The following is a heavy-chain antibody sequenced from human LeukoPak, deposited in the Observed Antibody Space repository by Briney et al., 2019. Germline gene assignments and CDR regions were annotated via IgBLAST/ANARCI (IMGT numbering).Heavy chain of an antibody. V-gene: IGHV3-23*01. CDR3: AKAASGNWNDVSDY. Sequence: GGSLRLSCAASGFSVSRNYMTWVRQAPGEGLEWVSAISGRGVSTSYADSVRGRFTISRDNSKNTLYLQMNSLRAEDTTVYYCAKAASGNWNDVSDYWGQGTLVTVSS. D-gene: IGHD1-20*01. CDR1: GFSVSRNY. J-gene: IGHJ4*02. CDR2: ISGRGVST.